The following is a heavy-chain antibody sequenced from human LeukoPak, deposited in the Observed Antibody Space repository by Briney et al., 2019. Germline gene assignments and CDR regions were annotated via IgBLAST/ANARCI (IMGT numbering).Heavy chain of an antibody. CDR3: AKVGSRMVRGVINWFDP. D-gene: IGHD3-10*01. CDR1: GFTFSSSA. CDR2: VSGSGGST. V-gene: IGHV3-23*01. J-gene: IGHJ5*02. Sequence: GGSLRLSCAASGFTFSSSAMSWVRQAPGKGLEWVSAVSGSGGSTYYADSVKGGFTISRDNSKNTLYLQMNSLRAEDTAVYYCAKVGSRMVRGVINWFDPWGQGTLVTVSS.